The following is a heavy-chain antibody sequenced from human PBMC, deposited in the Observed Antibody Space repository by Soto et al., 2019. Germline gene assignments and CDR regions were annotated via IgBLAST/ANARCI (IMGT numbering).Heavy chain of an antibody. Sequence: QVQLQESGPGLVKPSQTLTLTCNVSDDSITGGGSFWTWIRQLPRKGLEWLGSTYYRGNTFYNPSRTSRVTIALDPSQIRVSLRVTSVTAADTAIYFCARGCSGTYHVWGQGTLVIVCS. J-gene: IGHJ4*02. V-gene: IGHV4-31*02. CDR1: DDSITGGGSF. D-gene: IGHD3-10*02. CDR2: TYYRGNT. CDR3: ARGCSGTYHV.